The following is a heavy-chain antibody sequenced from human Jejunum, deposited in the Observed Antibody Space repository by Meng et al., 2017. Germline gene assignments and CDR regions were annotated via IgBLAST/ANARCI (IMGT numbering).Heavy chain of an antibody. Sequence: LPCTVHGGFISSNNYYWGCIRQPPGKGLEWIASMYYSGSTYYNPSLKSPVIISRDTSKNQLSLKLTSVTAAGTAVYYCVRAPDYWGQGTLVTVSS. CDR2: MYYSGST. V-gene: IGHV4-39*07. CDR1: GGFISSNNYY. J-gene: IGHJ4*02. CDR3: VRAPDY.